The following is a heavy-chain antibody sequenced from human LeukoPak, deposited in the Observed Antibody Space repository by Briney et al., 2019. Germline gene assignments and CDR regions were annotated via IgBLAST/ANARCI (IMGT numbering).Heavy chain of an antibody. CDR1: GFTFSRYP. D-gene: IGHD6-19*01. J-gene: IGHJ4*02. CDR3: AKVDWDSGGCTYYFDY. V-gene: IGHV3-23*01. CDR2: ITGSGVTT. Sequence: PGGSLRLSCAASGFTFSRYPTSWVRQAPGKGLEWVSTITGSGVTTYYADSVKGRFTISRDNSKNTLYLQMNSLRAEDTAIYYCAKVDWDSGGCTYYFDYWGQGTLVTDPS.